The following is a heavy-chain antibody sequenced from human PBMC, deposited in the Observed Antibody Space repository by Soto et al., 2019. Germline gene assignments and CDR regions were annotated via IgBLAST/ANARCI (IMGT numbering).Heavy chain of an antibody. CDR3: ARSSEPGCYSEYFNF. CDR2: IYPGDSDT. CDR1: GYSFGNYW. V-gene: IGHV5-51*01. J-gene: IGHJ4*02. Sequence: GESLKISCKASGYSFGNYWVAWVRQMPGKGLEWMGIIYPGDSDTRYSPSFQGQVTFSADKSILTAYLQWSSLKAADTAVYYCARSSEPGCYSEYFNFWGQGTLVTVSS. D-gene: IGHD2-21*01.